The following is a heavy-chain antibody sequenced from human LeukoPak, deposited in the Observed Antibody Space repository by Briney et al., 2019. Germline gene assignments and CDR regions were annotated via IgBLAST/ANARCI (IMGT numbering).Heavy chain of an antibody. J-gene: IGHJ4*02. CDR1: GFTFSTYW. V-gene: IGHV3-7*01. CDR3: ARAPREWLLGYYFDY. CDR2: IKHDGSEQ. D-gene: IGHD3-3*01. Sequence: GGSLKLSCAASGFTFSTYWMNWVRQAPGKGLEWVANIKHDGSEQYYVDSVKGRFTISRDNAKNSLYLQMNSLRADDTAVYYCARAPREWLLGYYFDYWGQGTLVTVSS.